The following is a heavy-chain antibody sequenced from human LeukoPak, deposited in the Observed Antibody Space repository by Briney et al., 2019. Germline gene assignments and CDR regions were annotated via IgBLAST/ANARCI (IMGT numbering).Heavy chain of an antibody. Sequence: GASVKVSCKASGYTFTSYAMNWVGQAPGQGLEWMGWINTNTGNPAYAQGFTGRFVFSLDTSVSTAYLQISSLKAEDTAVYYCARRGLITIFGVVKYWFDPWGQGTLVTVSS. CDR2: INTNTGNP. CDR1: GYTFTSYA. J-gene: IGHJ5*02. D-gene: IGHD3-3*01. V-gene: IGHV7-4-1*02. CDR3: ARRGLITIFGVVKYWFDP.